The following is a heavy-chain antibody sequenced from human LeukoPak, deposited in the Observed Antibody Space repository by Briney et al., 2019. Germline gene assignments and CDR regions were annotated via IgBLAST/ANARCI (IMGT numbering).Heavy chain of an antibody. CDR2: IIPIFGTA. V-gene: IGHV1-69*06. CDR1: GGTFSSYA. D-gene: IGHD2-15*01. J-gene: IGHJ5*02. CDR3: AREFGYCSGGSCYWRNNWFDP. Sequence: ASVKVSCKASGGTFSSYAISWVRQAPGQGLEWMGGIIPIFGTANYAQKFQVRVTITADKSTSTAYMELSSLRSEDTAVYYCAREFGYCSGGSCYWRNNWFDPWGQGTLVTVSS.